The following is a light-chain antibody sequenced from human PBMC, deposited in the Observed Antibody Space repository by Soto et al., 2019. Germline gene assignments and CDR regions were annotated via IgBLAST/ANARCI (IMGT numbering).Light chain of an antibody. V-gene: IGLV4-69*01. J-gene: IGLJ2*01. CDR3: QTWGTGIPPHVV. CDR1: SGHSSYA. Sequence: QLVLTQSPSASASLGASVKLTCTLSSGHSSYAIAWHQQQPEKGPRYLMKLNSDGSHSKGDGIPDRFSGSSSGAERYLTISSLQSEDEADYYCQTWGTGIPPHVVFGGGTKLTVL. CDR2: LNSDGSH.